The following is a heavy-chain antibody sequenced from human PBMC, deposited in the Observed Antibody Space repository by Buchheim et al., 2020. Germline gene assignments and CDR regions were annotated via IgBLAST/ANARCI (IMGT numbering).Heavy chain of an antibody. CDR1: GFTFSSYW. D-gene: IGHD2-15*01. J-gene: IGHJ4*02. V-gene: IGHV3-7*04. Sequence: EVLLVESGGGLVQPGGSLRLSCATSGFTFSSYWMTWVRRAPGRGLEWVANIKPDGSEMYYVDSLKGRFIISRDNPEHSLYLQMNSLRAEDTAVYYCAKEHCSGGSCYVGLDYWGQGTL. CDR2: IKPDGSEM. CDR3: AKEHCSGGSCYVGLDY.